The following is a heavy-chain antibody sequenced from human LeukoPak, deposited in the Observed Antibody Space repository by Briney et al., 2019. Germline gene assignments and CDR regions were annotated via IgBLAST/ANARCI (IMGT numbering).Heavy chain of an antibody. J-gene: IGHJ4*02. CDR3: ARDRGGNSAGFDS. CDR1: GFSFDDYS. CDR2: VSEDGGSE. Sequence: GGSLTLSCAASGFSFDDYSMHWVRQPPGKGLEWVSLVSEDGGSEYYADSVRGRFTISRDNRKDSLFLQMKSLKSDDSGLYFCARDRGGNSAGFDSWGQGTLVTVSA. V-gene: IGHV3-43*01. D-gene: IGHD5-12*01.